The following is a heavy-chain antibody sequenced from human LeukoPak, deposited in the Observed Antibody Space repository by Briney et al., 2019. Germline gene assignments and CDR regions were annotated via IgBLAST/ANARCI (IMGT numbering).Heavy chain of an antibody. V-gene: IGHV4-59*01. J-gene: IGHJ6*02. CDR3: AKSVGPDELYYYGMDV. D-gene: IGHD1-7*01. CDR2: IYYSGST. CDR1: GGSISSYY. Sequence: PSETLSLTCTVSGGSISSYYWSWIRQPPGKGLEWIGYIYYSGSTNYNPSLKSRVTISVDTSKNQFSLKLSSVTAADTAVYYCAKSVGPDELYYYGMDVWGQGTTVTVSS.